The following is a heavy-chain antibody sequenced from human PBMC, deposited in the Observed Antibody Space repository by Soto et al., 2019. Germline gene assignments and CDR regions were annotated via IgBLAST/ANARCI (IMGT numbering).Heavy chain of an antibody. CDR1: GYTFTGYY. D-gene: IGHD3-22*01. V-gene: IGHV1-2*02. CDR2: INPNSAGT. Sequence: GASVKVSCKASGYTFTGYYMHWVRQAPGQGLEWMGWINPNSAGTNYAQKFQGRVTMTRDTSISTAYMQLSRLRSDDTAVYYCARDYRYYDSSGHEGVNWFDPWGQGTLVTVSS. J-gene: IGHJ5*02. CDR3: ARDYRYYDSSGHEGVNWFDP.